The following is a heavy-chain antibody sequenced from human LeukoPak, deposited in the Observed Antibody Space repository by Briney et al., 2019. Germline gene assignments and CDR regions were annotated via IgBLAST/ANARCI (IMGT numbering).Heavy chain of an antibody. CDR2: IIPIFGTA. D-gene: IGHD2-2*01. V-gene: IGHV1-69*01. J-gene: IGHJ4*02. CDR3: ATEGVVPAATMDY. Sequence: SVKVSCKASGGTFSSYAISWVRQAPGQGLEWMGGIIPIFGTANYAQKFQGRVTITADESTSTAYMELSSLRSEDTAVYYCATEGVVPAATMDYWGPGTLVTVSS. CDR1: GGTFSSYA.